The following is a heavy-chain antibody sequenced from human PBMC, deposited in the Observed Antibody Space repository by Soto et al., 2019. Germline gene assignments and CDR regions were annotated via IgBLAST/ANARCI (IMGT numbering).Heavy chain of an antibody. CDR3: ARVGRVLRYFDWLPDAFEI. CDR1: GFTVSSNY. D-gene: IGHD3-9*01. J-gene: IGHJ3*02. CDR2: IYSGGST. Sequence: GGSLRLSCPASGFTVSSNYMSWVRQAPGKGLEWVSVIYSGGSTYYADSVKGRFTISRDNSKNTLYLQMNSLRAEDTAVYYCARVGRVLRYFDWLPDAFEIWGQGTMVTVSS. V-gene: IGHV3-53*01.